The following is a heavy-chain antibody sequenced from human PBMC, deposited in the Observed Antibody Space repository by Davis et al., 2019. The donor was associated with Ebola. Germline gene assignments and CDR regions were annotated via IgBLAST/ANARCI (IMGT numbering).Heavy chain of an antibody. V-gene: IGHV3-23*01. Sequence: GESLKISCAASGFIFSSYAMSWVRQAPGKGLEWVSAISGSGGSTYYADSVKGRFTISRDNSKKTLYLQMNSLRAEDTAVYYCAKDVSTWTAIIVHGMDVWGQGTTVTVSS. J-gene: IGHJ6*02. D-gene: IGHD2-21*02. CDR2: ISGSGGST. CDR1: GFIFSSYA. CDR3: AKDVSTWTAIIVHGMDV.